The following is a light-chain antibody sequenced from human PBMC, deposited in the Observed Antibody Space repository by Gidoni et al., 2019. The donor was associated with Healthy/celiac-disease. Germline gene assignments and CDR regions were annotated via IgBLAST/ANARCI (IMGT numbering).Light chain of an antibody. CDR2: DVS. V-gene: IGLV2-14*03. Sequence: QSALTQPASVSGSPGQPITISCTGTSSDVGGYNYDSWYQQHPGKAPKLMIYDVSNRPSGVSNRFSGSKSGNTASLTISGLQAEDEADYYCSSYTSSSTRVFGGGTKLTVL. CDR1: SSDVGGYNY. CDR3: SSYTSSSTRV. J-gene: IGLJ3*02.